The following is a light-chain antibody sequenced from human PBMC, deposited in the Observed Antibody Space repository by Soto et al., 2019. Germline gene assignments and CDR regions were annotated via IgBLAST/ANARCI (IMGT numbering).Light chain of an antibody. V-gene: IGKV3-15*01. J-gene: IGKJ2*01. CDR2: RAS. CDR1: QNIYSN. CDR3: QQYNTYPYT. Sequence: IVMTQSPATLSVSPGERATLSCRASQNIYSNIAWYQQRPGQAPRLLIYRASTRATGVPARFSGSGSGTEFTLTISSLHPDDFATYYCQQYNTYPYTFGQGTKLEIK.